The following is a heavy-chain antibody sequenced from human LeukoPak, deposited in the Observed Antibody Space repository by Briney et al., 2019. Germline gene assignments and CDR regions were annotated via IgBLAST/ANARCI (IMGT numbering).Heavy chain of an antibody. CDR3: AREGYDILTGYPVGYYYYMDV. D-gene: IGHD3-9*01. CDR2: IYYSGST. J-gene: IGHJ6*03. Sequence: SETLSLTCTVSGGSISSSSYYWGWIRQPPGKGLEWIGSIYYSGSTYYNPSLKSRVTISVDTSKNQFSLKLSSVTAADTAVYYCAREGYDILTGYPVGYYYYMDVWGKGTTVTVSS. V-gene: IGHV4-39*02. CDR1: GGSISSSSYY.